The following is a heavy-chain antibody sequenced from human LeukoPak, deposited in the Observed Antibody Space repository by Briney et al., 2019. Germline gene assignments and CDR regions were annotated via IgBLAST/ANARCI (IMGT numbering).Heavy chain of an antibody. Sequence: PSETLSLTCSVSGDSISTYHWNWIRKSPGKGLEWIAFMQSSGNSNYNPSLKSRVTMFVDTSKNQFVPNLRSVTAADTGVYYCARDKRHSYGRYFDHWGQGMLVTVSS. J-gene: IGHJ4*02. CDR1: GDSISTYH. D-gene: IGHD5-18*01. CDR2: MQSSGNS. V-gene: IGHV4-59*01. CDR3: ARDKRHSYGRYFDH.